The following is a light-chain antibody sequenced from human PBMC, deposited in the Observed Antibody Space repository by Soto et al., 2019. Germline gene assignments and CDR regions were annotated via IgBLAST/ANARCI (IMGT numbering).Light chain of an antibody. CDR1: QGIRND. J-gene: IGKJ4*01. V-gene: IGKV1-17*01. CDR3: QQYYSYPLT. Sequence: DIQMTRSPSSLSASVGDRVTITWRASQGIRNDLGWYHQKPGKAPKRLIYAASSLQSGVPSRFSGSGSGTDFTLTISCLQSEDFATYYCQQYYSYPLTFGGGTKVDIK. CDR2: AAS.